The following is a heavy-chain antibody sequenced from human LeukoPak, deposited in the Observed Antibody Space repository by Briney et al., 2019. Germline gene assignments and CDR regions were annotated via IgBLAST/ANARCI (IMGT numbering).Heavy chain of an antibody. V-gene: IGHV1-69*13. CDR1: GGTFSSYA. CDR2: IIPIFGTA. Sequence: GASVKVSCKASGGTFSSYAISWVRQAPGQGLEWMGGIIPIFGTANYAQKFQGRVTITADESTSTAYMELSSLRSEDTAVYYRARGHDNWFDPWGQGTLVIVSS. J-gene: IGHJ5*02. CDR3: ARGHDNWFDP.